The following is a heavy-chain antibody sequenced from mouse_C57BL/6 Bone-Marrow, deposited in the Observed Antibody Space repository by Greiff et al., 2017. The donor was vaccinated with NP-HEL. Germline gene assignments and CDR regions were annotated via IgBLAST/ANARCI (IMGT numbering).Heavy chain of an antibody. Sequence: QVQLQQPGAELVMPGASVKLSCKASGYTFTSYWMHWVKQRPGQGLEWIGEIDPSDSYTNYNQKFKGKSTLTVDKSSSTAYMQLSSLTSEDSAVYYCARDMRLRRLDLYYAMDYWGQGTSVTVSS. D-gene: IGHD2-4*01. J-gene: IGHJ4*01. CDR3: ARDMRLRRLDLYYAMDY. CDR1: GYTFTSYW. V-gene: IGHV1-69*01. CDR2: IDPSDSYT.